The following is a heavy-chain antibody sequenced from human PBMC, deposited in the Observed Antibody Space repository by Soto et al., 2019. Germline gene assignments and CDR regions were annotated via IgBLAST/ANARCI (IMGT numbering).Heavy chain of an antibody. Sequence: QVQLVESGGGVVQPGRSLRLSCVASEFTFSSYGMHWVRQAPGKGLGWVALISYDGNDKYYADSVKGRFSISRDNSKNTLYLQVNSLRAEDTAVYYCAKDRHAYGSSGSWIYDYWGQATLVTVSS. V-gene: IGHV3-30*18. CDR2: ISYDGNDK. J-gene: IGHJ4*02. CDR1: EFTFSSYG. D-gene: IGHD3-22*01. CDR3: AKDRHAYGSSGSWIYDY.